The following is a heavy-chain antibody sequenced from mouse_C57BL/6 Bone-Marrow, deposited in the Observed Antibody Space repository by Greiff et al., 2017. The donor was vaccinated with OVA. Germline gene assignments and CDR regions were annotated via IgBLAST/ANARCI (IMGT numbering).Heavy chain of an antibody. CDR1: GFTFSSYG. CDR2: ISSGGSYT. V-gene: IGHV5-6*01. Sequence: EVHLVESGGDLVKPGGSLKLSCAASGFTFSSYGMSWVRQTPDKRLEWVATISSGGSYTYYPDSVKGRFTISRDNAKNTLYLQMSSLKSEDTAMYYCARRRSTMVTTDFDYWGQGTTLTVSS. CDR3: ARRRSTMVTTDFDY. D-gene: IGHD2-2*01. J-gene: IGHJ2*01.